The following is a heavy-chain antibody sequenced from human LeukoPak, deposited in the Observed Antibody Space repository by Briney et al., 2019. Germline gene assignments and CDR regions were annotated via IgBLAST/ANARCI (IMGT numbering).Heavy chain of an antibody. V-gene: IGHV1-18*01. CDR2: ISAYNGNT. Sequence: ASVKVSCKASGYTFTGYGISWVRQAPGQGLEWMGWISAYNGNTNYAQKLQGRVTMTTDTSTSTAYMDLRSLRSDDTAVYYCARYDSSGYYLIYWGQGTLVTVSS. CDR3: ARYDSSGYYLIY. J-gene: IGHJ4*02. D-gene: IGHD3-22*01. CDR1: GYTFTGYG.